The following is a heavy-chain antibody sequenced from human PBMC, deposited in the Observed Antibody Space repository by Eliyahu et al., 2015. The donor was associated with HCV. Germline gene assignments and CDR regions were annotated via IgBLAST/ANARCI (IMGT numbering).Heavy chain of an antibody. V-gene: IGHV4-59*01. J-gene: IGHJ5*02. D-gene: IGHD6-19*01. CDR2: IHYSGST. CDR3: ASGGGGIAVTGTGGWFDP. CDR1: XGXITPXX. Sequence: QVQLQESGPGLVXPSETLSLTCTVSXGXITPXXWSWXRPPPGKGPEWIGDIHYSGSTNYNPSLKSRVTISIDTSKNQFSLKLTSVTAADTAMYYCASGGGGIAVTGTGGWFDPWGQGTLVTVSS.